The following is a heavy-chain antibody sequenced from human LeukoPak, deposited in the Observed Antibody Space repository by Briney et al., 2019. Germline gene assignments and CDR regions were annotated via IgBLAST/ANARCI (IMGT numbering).Heavy chain of an antibody. CDR1: RFTFSSYG. Sequence: GGSLRLSCAAPRFTFSSYGMHWVRQAPGKGLEWVAFIRYDGSNKYYADSVKGRFTISRDNSKNTLYLQMNSLRAEDTAVYYCAKDQDPQDYDFWSGSNFDYWGQGTLVTVSS. V-gene: IGHV3-30*02. D-gene: IGHD3-3*01. J-gene: IGHJ4*02. CDR2: IRYDGSNK. CDR3: AKDQDPQDYDFWSGSNFDY.